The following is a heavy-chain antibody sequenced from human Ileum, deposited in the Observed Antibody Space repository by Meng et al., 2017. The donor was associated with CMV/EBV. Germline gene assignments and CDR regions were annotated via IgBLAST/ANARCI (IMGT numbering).Heavy chain of an antibody. CDR2: ISGSGANS. CDR3: AKDRYFEPAHFDY. V-gene: IGHV3-23*01. J-gene: IGHJ4*02. CDR1: GLTFNSYS. D-gene: IGHD3-9*01. Sequence: GGSLRLSCVASGLTFNSYSMGWVRQAPGKGLEWVAAISGSGANSYYAESVKGRATISRDNSKNTLLLELNGLRAEDTAVYYCAKDRYFEPAHFDYWGQGTVVTVSS.